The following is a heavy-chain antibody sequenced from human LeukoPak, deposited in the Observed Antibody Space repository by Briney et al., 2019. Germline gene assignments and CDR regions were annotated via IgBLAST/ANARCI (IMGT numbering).Heavy chain of an antibody. D-gene: IGHD1-26*01. Sequence: GGSLRLSCAASGFTVSSNYMSWVRQAPGKGLEWVSVIYSGGSTYYADSVKGRFTISRDNAKNSLYLQMNSLRDEDTAVYYCARSGSGSFPFDYWGQGTLVTVSS. V-gene: IGHV3-53*01. J-gene: IGHJ4*02. CDR2: IYSGGST. CDR1: GFTVSSNY. CDR3: ARSGSGSFPFDY.